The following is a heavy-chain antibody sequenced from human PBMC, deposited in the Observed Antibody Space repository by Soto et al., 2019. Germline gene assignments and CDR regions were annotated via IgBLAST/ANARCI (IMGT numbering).Heavy chain of an antibody. Sequence: SETLSLTCTVSGGSISSGGYYWSWIRQHPGKGLEWIGYIYYSGSTYYNPSLKSRVTISVDTSKNQFSLKLSSVTAADTAVYYCARDVPAPSSYFDYWGQGTLVTVSS. J-gene: IGHJ4*02. CDR3: ARDVPAPSSYFDY. V-gene: IGHV4-31*03. D-gene: IGHD2-2*01. CDR1: GGSISSGGYY. CDR2: IYYSGST.